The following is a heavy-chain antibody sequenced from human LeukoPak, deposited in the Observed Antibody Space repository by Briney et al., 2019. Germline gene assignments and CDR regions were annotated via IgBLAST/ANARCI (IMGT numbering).Heavy chain of an antibody. CDR3: ARWDYGPPFHDFDI. CDR2: ISAYNGNT. J-gene: IGHJ3*02. D-gene: IGHD4-17*01. Sequence: ASVKVSRKASGYTFTSYGISWVRQAPGQGLEWMGWISAYNGNTNYAQKLQGRVTMTTDTSTSTAYMELRSLRSDDTAVYYCARWDYGPPFHDFDIWGQGTMVTVSS. V-gene: IGHV1-18*01. CDR1: GYTFTSYG.